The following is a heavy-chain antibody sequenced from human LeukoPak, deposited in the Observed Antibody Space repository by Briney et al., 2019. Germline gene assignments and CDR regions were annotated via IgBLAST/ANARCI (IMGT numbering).Heavy chain of an antibody. CDR3: AKDVVDIVATIFGESDAFDI. CDR2: ISGSGGNT. D-gene: IGHD5-12*01. CDR1: GFTFNNYA. J-gene: IGHJ3*02. V-gene: IGHV3-23*01. Sequence: GGSLRLSCAASGFTFNNYAMNWVRQAPGKGLEWVSAISGSGGNTYYADSVKGRFTISRDNSKNTLYLQMNSLRAEDTAIYYCAKDVVDIVATIFGESDAFDIWGQGTMVTVSS.